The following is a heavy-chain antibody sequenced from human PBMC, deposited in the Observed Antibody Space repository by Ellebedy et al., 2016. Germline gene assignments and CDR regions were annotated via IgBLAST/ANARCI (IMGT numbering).Heavy chain of an antibody. V-gene: IGHV3-30*03. CDR3: ARDRAIAVVMDV. CDR1: GFTFYHHH. Sequence: GESLKISCAASGFTFYHHHFHWVRQAPGKGLEWVAMVSYDGGTKHYADAVKGRFTVSRDDSQNTVYLQMDSLTIEDTAVYFCARDRAIAVVMDVWGKGTTVIVSS. J-gene: IGHJ6*03. CDR2: VSYDGGTK. D-gene: IGHD6-19*01.